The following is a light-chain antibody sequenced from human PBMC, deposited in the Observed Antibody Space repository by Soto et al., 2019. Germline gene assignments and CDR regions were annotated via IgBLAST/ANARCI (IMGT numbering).Light chain of an antibody. V-gene: IGKV3-15*01. CDR2: GAS. J-gene: IGKJ3*01. CDR3: QQYYNWPPFT. Sequence: EIVMTQSPATLSVSPGERATLSCRASQSVSSNLAWYQQKPGQAPRLLIYGASTRATGIPARFSGSGSGTAFTLTISSLQSEDFANYYCQQYYNWPPFTFGQGTKVDIK. CDR1: QSVSSN.